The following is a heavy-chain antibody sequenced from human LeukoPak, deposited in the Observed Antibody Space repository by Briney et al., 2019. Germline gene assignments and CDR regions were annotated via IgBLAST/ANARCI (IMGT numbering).Heavy chain of an antibody. CDR1: GYIFTSYY. CDR3: AEVLYSDYDDFNN. D-gene: IGHD5-12*01. CDR2: IYPSSGAT. J-gene: IGHJ4*02. V-gene: IGHV1-2*02. Sequence: ASVKVSCKASGYIFTSYYVHWVRQAPGLGPEWMGWIYPSSGATQFAQKFQGRVTMTRDTSIGTAYMELRALSSDDTAVYYCAEVLYSDYDDFNNGGRETLVIVS.